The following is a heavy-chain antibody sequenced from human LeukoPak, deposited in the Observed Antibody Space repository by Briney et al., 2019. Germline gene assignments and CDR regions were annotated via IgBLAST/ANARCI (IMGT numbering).Heavy chain of an antibody. J-gene: IGHJ4*02. D-gene: IGHD3-10*01. V-gene: IGHV3-48*03. CDR2: ISSGGSNV. CDR3: ARDKWSRGSYYFDY. Sequence: PGGSLRLSCEVSGFTFSNFEMNWVRKAPGKELKWISYISSGGSNVYYADSVKGRFTISRDNAQNSLFLELNSLRAEDTGIYYCARDKWSRGSYYFDYWGQGTRVTVSS. CDR1: GFTFSNFE.